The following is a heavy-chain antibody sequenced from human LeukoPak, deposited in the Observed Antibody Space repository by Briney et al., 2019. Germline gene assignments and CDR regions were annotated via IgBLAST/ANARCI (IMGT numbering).Heavy chain of an antibody. CDR1: GGSFSGYY. CDR2: INHSGST. Sequence: SETLSLTCAVYGGSFSGYYWSWIRQPPGKGLEWIGEINHSGSTNYNPSLKSRVTISVDTSKNQFSLKLSSVTAADTAVYYCARSKGVHYYDSSGYPYYFDYWGQGTLVTVSS. V-gene: IGHV4-34*09. D-gene: IGHD3-22*01. CDR3: ARSKGVHYYDSSGYPYYFDY. J-gene: IGHJ4*02.